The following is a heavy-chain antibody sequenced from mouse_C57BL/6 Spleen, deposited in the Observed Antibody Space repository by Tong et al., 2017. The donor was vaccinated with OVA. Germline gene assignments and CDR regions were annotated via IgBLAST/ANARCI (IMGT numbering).Heavy chain of an antibody. CDR1: GFTFSSYG. V-gene: IGHV5-6*01. D-gene: IGHD2-1*01. J-gene: IGHJ1*01. Sequence: EVQLQESGGDLVKPGGSLKLSCAASGFTFSSYGMSWVRQTPDKRLEWVATISSGGSYTYYPDSVKGRFTISRDNAKNTLYLQMSSLKSEDTARYYGARHPYGNYWYFDVWGAGTTVTVSS. CDR2: ISSGGSYT. CDR3: ARHPYGNYWYFDV.